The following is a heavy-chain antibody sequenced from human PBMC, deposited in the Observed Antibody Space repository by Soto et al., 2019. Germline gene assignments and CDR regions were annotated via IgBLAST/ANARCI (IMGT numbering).Heavy chain of an antibody. D-gene: IGHD3-10*01. Sequence: SVKVSCKASGGTFSSYTISWVRQAPGQGLEWMGRIIPILGIANYAQKFQGRVTITADKSTSTAYMELSSLRSEDTAVYYCETDYGSGTPQSDPWGQETLGTVSS. J-gene: IGHJ5*02. CDR1: GGTFSSYT. CDR3: ETDYGSGTPQSDP. V-gene: IGHV1-69*02. CDR2: IIPILGIA.